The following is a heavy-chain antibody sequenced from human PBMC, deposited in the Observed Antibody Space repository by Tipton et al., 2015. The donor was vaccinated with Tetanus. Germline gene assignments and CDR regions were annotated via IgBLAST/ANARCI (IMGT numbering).Heavy chain of an antibody. V-gene: IGHV1-18*01. J-gene: IGHJ5*02. CDR2: ISPFNENV. CDR3: ARGRGLGPHEYFEH. D-gene: IGHD3/OR15-3a*01. Sequence: QMQLVQSGAEVKKPGASVKVSCKASGYTFTHYGVNWVRQAPGQALEWMGWISPFNENVNYAEKFQGRLTMTTDRSTATVYMDLRSLRSDDTAVYYCARGRGLGPHEYFEHWGQGTLVTVSS. CDR1: GYTFTHYG.